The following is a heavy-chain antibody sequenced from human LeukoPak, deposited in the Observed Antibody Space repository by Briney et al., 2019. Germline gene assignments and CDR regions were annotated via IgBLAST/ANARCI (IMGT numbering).Heavy chain of an antibody. D-gene: IGHD3-22*01. J-gene: IGHJ4*02. CDR3: ARDGRNYDSSGLHDY. Sequence: ASVKVSCKASGYTFTSYGISWVRQAPGQGLEWMGWISAYNGNTNYAQKLQGRVTMTTDTSTSTAYMELRSLRSDDTAVYYCARDGRNYDSSGLHDYWGQGTLVTVSS. CDR2: ISAYNGNT. V-gene: IGHV1-18*01. CDR1: GYTFTSYG.